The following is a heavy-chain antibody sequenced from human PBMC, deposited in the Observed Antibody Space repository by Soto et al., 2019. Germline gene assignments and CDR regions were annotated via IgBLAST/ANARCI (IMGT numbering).Heavy chain of an antibody. CDR1: GGSISSFY. CDR3: ARDDGYSYGKFDY. D-gene: IGHD5-18*01. CDR2: IYYSGST. Sequence: PSETLSLTCTVSGGSISSFYWSWIRQPPGKGLEWIGYIYYSGSTNYNPSLKSRVTISVDTSKNQFSLKLSSVTAADTAVYYCARDDGYSYGKFDYWGQGTLVTVSS. V-gene: IGHV4-59*01. J-gene: IGHJ4*02.